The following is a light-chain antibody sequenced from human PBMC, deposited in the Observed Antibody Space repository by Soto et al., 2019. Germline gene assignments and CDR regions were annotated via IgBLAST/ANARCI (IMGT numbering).Light chain of an antibody. CDR3: QQYGSSPPYS. Sequence: PGERATLSCRASRSFASSYLAWYQQKPGQAPRLLIYAASIRATGIPDRFSGSASGTDFTLTISRLDPEDFAVYYWQQYGSSPPYSFGQGTKLEIK. CDR1: RSFASSY. J-gene: IGKJ2*01. CDR2: AAS. V-gene: IGKV3-20*01.